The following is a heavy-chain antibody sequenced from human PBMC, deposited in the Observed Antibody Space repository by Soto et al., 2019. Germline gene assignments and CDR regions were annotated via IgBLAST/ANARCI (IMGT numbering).Heavy chain of an antibody. D-gene: IGHD6-6*01. V-gene: IGHV2-70*01. J-gene: IGHJ6*02. CDR2: IDWDDDK. CDR3: ARTNSIAARPVYYYGMDV. CDR1: GFSLSTSGMC. Sequence: SGPTLVNPTQTLTLTCTFSGFSLSTSGMCVSWIRQPPGKALEWLALIDWDDDKYYSTSLKTRLTISKDTSKNQVVLTMTNMDPVDTATYYCARTNSIAARPVYYYGMDVWGQGTTVTVSS.